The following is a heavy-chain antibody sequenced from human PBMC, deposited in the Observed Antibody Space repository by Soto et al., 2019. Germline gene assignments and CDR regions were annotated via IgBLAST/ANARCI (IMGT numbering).Heavy chain of an antibody. CDR2: IIPIFGTA. J-gene: IGHJ4*02. V-gene: IGHV1-69*01. CDR1: GGTFSSYA. Sequence: QVQLVQSGAEVKKPGSSVKVSCKASGGTFSSYAISWVRQAPGQGLEWMGGIIPIFGTANYAQKFQGRVTITADESTSTDYMELSSLRSEDTAVYYCARAHDSSGYYYAGGYWGQGTLVTVSS. D-gene: IGHD3-22*01. CDR3: ARAHDSSGYYYAGGY.